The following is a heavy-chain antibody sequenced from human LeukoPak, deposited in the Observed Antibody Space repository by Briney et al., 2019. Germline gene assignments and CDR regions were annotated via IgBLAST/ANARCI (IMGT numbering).Heavy chain of an antibody. J-gene: IGHJ6*02. V-gene: IGHV4-30-2*01. CDR1: GGAISSGGYS. Sequence: TSETLSLTCAVSGGAISSGGYSWNWIRQPPGKGLEWIGNINHSGSTNYNPSLKSRVTISVDTSKNQFSLKLNSVTAADTAVYYCARDDSSSWYRNYGMDVWGQGTTVTVSS. CDR3: ARDDSSSWYRNYGMDV. D-gene: IGHD6-13*01. CDR2: INHSGST.